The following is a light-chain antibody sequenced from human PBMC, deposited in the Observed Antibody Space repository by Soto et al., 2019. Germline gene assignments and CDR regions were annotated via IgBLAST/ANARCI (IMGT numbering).Light chain of an antibody. CDR2: AAS. V-gene: IGKV1-39*01. Sequence: DIQMTQSPSSLSASVGDGVTITCRASQSISSYLNWYHQKPGKAPKLLIYAASSLQSGVPSRFSGSGSGTDFTLTISSLQPEDFATYYCQQSYSTPVAFGQGTKVDIK. CDR3: QQSYSTPVA. J-gene: IGKJ1*01. CDR1: QSISSY.